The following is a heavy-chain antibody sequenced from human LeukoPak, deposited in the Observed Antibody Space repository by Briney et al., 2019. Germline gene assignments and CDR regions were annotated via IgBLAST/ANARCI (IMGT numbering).Heavy chain of an antibody. CDR3: IKDIKAGGLDY. Sequence: GGSLRLSCAASGFTLYDHAIHWIRQPPGPGKGLEWVSGIGWNSDRIDYADSVKGRFTISRDNAKNSLYLQMNSLRAEDTALYYCIKDIKAGGLDYWGQGTLVTVSS. CDR1: GFTLYDHA. V-gene: IGHV3-9*01. J-gene: IGHJ4*02. D-gene: IGHD3-10*01. CDR2: IGWNSDRI.